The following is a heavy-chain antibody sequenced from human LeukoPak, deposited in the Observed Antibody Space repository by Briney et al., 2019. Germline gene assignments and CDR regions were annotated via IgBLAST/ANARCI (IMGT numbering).Heavy chain of an antibody. CDR3: ARVYRQLRPYYFDY. D-gene: IGHD4-23*01. V-gene: IGHV1-8*01. CDR2: MYPNSGNT. CDR1: GYTFTSYD. J-gene: IGHJ4*02. Sequence: ASVKVSCKASGYTFTSYDINWVRQATGQGLEWMGWMYPNSGNTGYAQKFQGRVTMTRNTSISTAYMELSSLRSEDTAVYYCARVYRQLRPYYFDYWGQGTLVTVSS.